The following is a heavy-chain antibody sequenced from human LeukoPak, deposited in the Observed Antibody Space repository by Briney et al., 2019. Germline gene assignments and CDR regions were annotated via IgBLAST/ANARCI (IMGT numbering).Heavy chain of an antibody. CDR3: ARGGDYDAFDI. J-gene: IGHJ3*02. CDR2: INPNSGGT. CDR1: GYTFTGYY. Sequence: ASVKASCKASGYTFTGYYMHWVRQAPGQGLEWMGRINPNSGGTNYAQKFQGRVTMTRDTSISTAYMELSGLRSDDTAVYYCARGGDYDAFDIWGQRTMVTVSS. V-gene: IGHV1-2*06. D-gene: IGHD4-17*01.